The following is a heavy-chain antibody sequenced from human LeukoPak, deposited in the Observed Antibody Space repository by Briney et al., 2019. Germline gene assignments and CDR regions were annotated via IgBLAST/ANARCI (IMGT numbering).Heavy chain of an antibody. V-gene: IGHV3-23*01. J-gene: IGHJ4*02. CDR1: GFTFSSYA. Sequence: PGGSLRLSCAASGFTFSSYAMSWVRQAPGKGLEWVSAISGSGGSTYYADSVKGRFTISRDNAKNSLYLQLSSLSAEDTAVYYCAGGHSSGYYPIDYWGQGTLVTVSS. CDR2: ISGSGGST. CDR3: AGGHSSGYYPIDY. D-gene: IGHD3-22*01.